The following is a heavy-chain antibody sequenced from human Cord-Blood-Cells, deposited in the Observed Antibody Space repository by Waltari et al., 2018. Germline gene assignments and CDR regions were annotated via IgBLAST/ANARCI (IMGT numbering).Heavy chain of an antibody. CDR1: GFTVSSNY. J-gene: IGHJ6*03. Sequence: EVQLVESGGGLIQPGGSLRLSCAASGFTVSSNYMSWVRQAPGKGLEWGSVIYSGVSTYYADSVKGRFTISRDNSKNTLYLQMNSLRAEDTAVYYCARELYDFWSGYYTEGYYYYMDVWGKGTTVTVSS. CDR2: IYSGVST. D-gene: IGHD3-3*01. V-gene: IGHV3-53*01. CDR3: ARELYDFWSGYYTEGYYYYMDV.